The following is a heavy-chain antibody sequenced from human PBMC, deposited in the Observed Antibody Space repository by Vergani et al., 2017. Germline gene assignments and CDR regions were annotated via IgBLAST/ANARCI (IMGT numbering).Heavy chain of an antibody. J-gene: IGHJ5*02. D-gene: IGHD3-3*01. CDR3: ARARKFRFGVVWENWFDP. V-gene: IGHV1-18*01. CDR1: GYSFINYG. CDR2: VSPYNGNT. Sequence: QSQLVQSGDEVKKPGASVKVSCKTSGYSFINYGISWVRQAPGQGLEWLGWVSPYNGNTNYGQKIQGRVTMTTDTSTRTAYMQLRSLTFDDTAVYYYARARKFRFGVVWENWFDPWGQGTLVTVSS.